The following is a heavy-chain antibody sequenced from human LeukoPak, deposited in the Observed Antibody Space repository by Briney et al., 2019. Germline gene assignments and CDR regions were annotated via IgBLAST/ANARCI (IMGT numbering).Heavy chain of an antibody. Sequence: PGGSLRLSCAASGFTFSDYYMDWVRQAPGKGLEWVGRPRSKAHTYTTEYAASVKGRFTISRDDSKNSLYLQMNSLKTEDTAVYYCARGYSSGYYGFDYWGQGTLVTVSS. CDR1: GFTFSDYY. CDR2: PRSKAHTYTT. V-gene: IGHV3-72*01. CDR3: ARGYSSGYYGFDY. D-gene: IGHD6-19*01. J-gene: IGHJ4*02.